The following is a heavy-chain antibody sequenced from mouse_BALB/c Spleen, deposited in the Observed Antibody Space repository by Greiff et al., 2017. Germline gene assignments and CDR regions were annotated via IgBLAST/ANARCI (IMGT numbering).Heavy chain of an antibody. J-gene: IGHJ3*01. CDR2: IWGGGST. CDR1: GFSLTSYG. V-gene: IGHV2-6-4*01. Sequence: QVQLKESGPGLVAPSQSLSITCTVSGFSLTSYGVHWVRQPPGKGLEWLGMIWGGGSTDYNSALKSRLSISKDNSKSQVFLKMNSLQTDDTAMYYCARNTYGNYSAWFAYWGQGTLVTVSA. D-gene: IGHD2-1*01. CDR3: ARNTYGNYSAWFAY.